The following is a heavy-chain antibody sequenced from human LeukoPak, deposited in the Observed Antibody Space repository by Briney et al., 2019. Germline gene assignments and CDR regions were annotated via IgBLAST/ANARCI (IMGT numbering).Heavy chain of an antibody. CDR1: RGSISRVPSY. CDR2: IFYGGST. V-gene: IGHV4-39*01. CDR3: ARQGRVGGYFDL. Sequence: SETLSLTCTVSRGSISRVPSYWGWIRQPPGKGLEWIGSIFYGGSTYYNPSLKSRVTMSVDMSKNQFSLKLSSVAAADTAVYYCARQGRVGGYFDLWGRGTLVTVSS. D-gene: IGHD1-26*01. J-gene: IGHJ2*01.